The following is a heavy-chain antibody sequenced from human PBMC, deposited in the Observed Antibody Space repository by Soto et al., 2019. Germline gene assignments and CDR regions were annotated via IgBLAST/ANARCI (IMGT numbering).Heavy chain of an antibody. J-gene: IGHJ4*02. CDR3: AKDRDYPRDYCHY. V-gene: IGHV3-23*01. CDR1: GFTLGRYG. CDR2: VSPNGQGI. Sequence: GGSLRLSCAASGFTLGRYGMSWVRQAPGKGLEWVSAVSPNGQGIYYADSVRGRFTISRDFSKNTVFLHMDSLRAEDTAVYYCAKDRDYPRDYCHYWGQGTLVTVSS. D-gene: IGHD3-10*01.